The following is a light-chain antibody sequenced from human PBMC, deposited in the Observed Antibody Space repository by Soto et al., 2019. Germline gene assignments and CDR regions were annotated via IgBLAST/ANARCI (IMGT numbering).Light chain of an antibody. CDR3: PQLNSYPRT. Sequence: QLTVSPASRSASVGDRVTITCRASQGISSCLAWYQQKPGKAPKLLIYTASTLQSGVPSRFSGSGSGTDFTLTISSLQPDDFATYYCPQLNSYPRTSGQGTKVAI. CDR2: TAS. V-gene: IGKV1-9*01. CDR1: QGISSC. J-gene: IGKJ1*01.